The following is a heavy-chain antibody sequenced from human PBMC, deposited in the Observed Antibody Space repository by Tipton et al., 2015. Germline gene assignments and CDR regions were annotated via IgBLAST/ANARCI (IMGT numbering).Heavy chain of an antibody. Sequence: SLRLSCAASGFTFSSYSMNWVRQAPGKGLEWVSSISSRSSYIYYADSVKGRFTISRDNAKNSLYLQMNSLRAEDTAVYYCARAVVVAGVHWSFDLWGRGTLVTVSS. CDR1: GFTFSSYS. J-gene: IGHJ2*01. CDR2: ISSRSSYI. D-gene: IGHD2-15*01. CDR3: ARAVVVAGVHWSFDL. V-gene: IGHV3-21*01.